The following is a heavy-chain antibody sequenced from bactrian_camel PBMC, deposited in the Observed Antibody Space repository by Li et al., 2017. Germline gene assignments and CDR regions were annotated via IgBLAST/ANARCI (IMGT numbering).Heavy chain of an antibody. V-gene: IGHV3S55*01. CDR1: GITYGSYC. CDR2: FDSDGDT. D-gene: IGHD5*01. CDR3: AARDGDIWVGPNEYHY. Sequence: HVQLVESGGGSVQVAGSLRLSCAASGITYGSYCMGWFRQAPGKEREGVATFDSDGDTSYGDSVKGRFTVSLDSANNTLYLQMDNLRPEDTAMYYCAARDGDIWVGPNEYHYWGQGTQVTVS. J-gene: IGHJ4*01.